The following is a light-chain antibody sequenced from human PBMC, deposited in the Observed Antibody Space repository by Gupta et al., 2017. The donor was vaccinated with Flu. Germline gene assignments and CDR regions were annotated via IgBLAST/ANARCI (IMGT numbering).Light chain of an antibody. CDR1: ETLFYRSHSNSKDY. CDR2: WAS. Sequence: EIGIPDYPVSLAVALGGGGPSHCKSSETLFYRSHSNSKDYLAWYQKTPGLPPKLLIFWASDRASGVPDRFSGSGSGTDFTLTISSLQPDDVAAYYCQQNYTMPHSFGQGTKLEI. J-gene: IGKJ2*03. CDR3: QQNYTMPHS. V-gene: IGKV4-1*01.